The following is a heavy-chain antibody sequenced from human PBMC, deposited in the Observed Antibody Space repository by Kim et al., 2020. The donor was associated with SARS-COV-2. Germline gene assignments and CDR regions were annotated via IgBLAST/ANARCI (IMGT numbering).Heavy chain of an antibody. Sequence: SETLSLTCTVSGGSISSGGYYWSWIRQHPGKGLEWIGYIYYSGSTYYNPSLKSRVTISVDTSKNQFSLKLSSVTAADTAVYYCAAKSSSWYPEVWGQGTLVPVSS. J-gene: IGHJ4*02. CDR3: AAKSSSWYPEV. CDR2: IYYSGST. CDR1: GGSISSGGYY. V-gene: IGHV4-31*03. D-gene: IGHD6-13*01.